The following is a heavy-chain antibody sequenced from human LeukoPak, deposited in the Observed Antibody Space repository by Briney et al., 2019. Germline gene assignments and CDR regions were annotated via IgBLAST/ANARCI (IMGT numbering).Heavy chain of an antibody. CDR3: ARDNWIDC. CDR1: GFTFTNYW. CDR2: IRQDGSEK. Sequence: GGSLRLSCAASGFTFTNYWMSWVRQAPGKGLEWVAKIRQDGSEKYYVDSVKGRFTISRDNAKNSLYLQMNSLRAEDTAVYYCARDNWIDCWGQGTLVTVSS. J-gene: IGHJ5*01. V-gene: IGHV3-7*01.